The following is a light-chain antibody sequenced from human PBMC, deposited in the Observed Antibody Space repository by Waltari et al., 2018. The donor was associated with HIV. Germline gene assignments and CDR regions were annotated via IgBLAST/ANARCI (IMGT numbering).Light chain of an antibody. CDR3: QQYYSYPSWVT. CDR2: AAS. CDR1: QGISSY. J-gene: IGKJ3*01. Sequence: AIRMTQSPSSFSASTGDRVTITCRASQGISSYLAWYQQKPGKAPKLLIYAASTLQSGVPSRFSGSGSGTDFTLTISCLQSEDFATYYCQQYYSYPSWVTFGPGTKVDIK. V-gene: IGKV1-8*01.